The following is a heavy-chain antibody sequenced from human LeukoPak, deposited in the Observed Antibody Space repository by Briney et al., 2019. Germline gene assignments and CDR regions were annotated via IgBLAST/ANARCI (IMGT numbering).Heavy chain of an antibody. V-gene: IGHV1-46*01. CDR2: TNPSGGST. J-gene: IGHJ4*02. D-gene: IGHD3-22*01. Sequence: ASVKVSFKASGYTFTSYYMHWVRQAPGQGLEWMGITNPSGGSTSYAQKFQGRVTMTRDTSTSTVYMELSSLRSEDTAVYYCARDQFYYDSSGYYFDYWGQGTLVTVSS. CDR3: ARDQFYYDSSGYYFDY. CDR1: GYTFTSYY.